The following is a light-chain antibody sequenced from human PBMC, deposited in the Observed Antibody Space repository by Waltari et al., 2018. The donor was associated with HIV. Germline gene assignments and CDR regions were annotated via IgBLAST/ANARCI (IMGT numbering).Light chain of an antibody. CDR1: QTFGGDF. J-gene: IGKJ2*01. V-gene: IGKV3-20*01. CDR2: GAS. CDR3: QQYVYAPRT. Sequence: EIVLTQSPGTLSLSPEEGVTLSCRAQQTFGGDFFALYQQKPGQAPRLVIFGASSRATDIPDRISGGGSGTDFTLTIRRLGPKGCAVYCCQQYVYAPRTFGQGPKLKI.